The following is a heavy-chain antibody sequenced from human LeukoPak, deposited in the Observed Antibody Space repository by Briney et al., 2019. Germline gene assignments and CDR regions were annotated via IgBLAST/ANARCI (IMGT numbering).Heavy chain of an antibody. D-gene: IGHD3-10*01. Sequence: ASVKVSCTASGYTFTTYDLNWVRQVTGQGLDWMGWMNPNSGNTGYAQKFQGRVTMTRNTSISTAYMELNNLTSEDTAVYYCARRIRGAPTDHWGQGTLVTVSS. CDR2: MNPNSGNT. J-gene: IGHJ4*02. CDR3: ARRIRGAPTDH. CDR1: GYTFTTYD. V-gene: IGHV1-8*01.